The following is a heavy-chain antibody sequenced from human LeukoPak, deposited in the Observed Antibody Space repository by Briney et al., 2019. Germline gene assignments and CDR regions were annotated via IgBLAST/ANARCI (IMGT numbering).Heavy chain of an antibody. J-gene: IGHJ4*02. D-gene: IGHD5-18*01. Sequence: GGSLRLSCAASGFTFSSYGMHWVRQAPGKGLEWVAVISYDGSNKYYADSVKGRFTISRDNSKNTLYLQMNSLRAEDMAVYYCAKGGYSYGDIDYWGQGTLVTVSS. CDR2: ISYDGSNK. V-gene: IGHV3-30*18. CDR1: GFTFSSYG. CDR3: AKGGYSYGDIDY.